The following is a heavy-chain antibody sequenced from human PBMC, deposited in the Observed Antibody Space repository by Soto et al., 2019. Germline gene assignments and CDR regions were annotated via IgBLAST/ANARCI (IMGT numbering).Heavy chain of an antibody. CDR1: GFTFSSYA. CDR2: ISGSGATT. D-gene: IGHD3-9*01. Sequence: PGGSLRLSCAASGFTFSSYAMTWVRQAPGKGLELVSGISGSGATTSYADSVKGRFTVSRDNSKNTLYLQMNSLRVEDTAVYYCAKLRYFDWSSYNWFEYWGQGTPVTVSS. CDR3: AKLRYFDWSSYNWFEY. J-gene: IGHJ5*01. V-gene: IGHV3-23*01.